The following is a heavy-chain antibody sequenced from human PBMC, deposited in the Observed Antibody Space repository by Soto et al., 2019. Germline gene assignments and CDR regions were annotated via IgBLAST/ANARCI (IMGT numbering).Heavy chain of an antibody. D-gene: IGHD5-12*01. J-gene: IGHJ3*02. Sequence: SGQSLKISCKGSGYSFTSHWIGWVRQMPGKGLEWMGIIYPGDSDTRYSPSFQGQVTISADKSISTAYLQWSSLKASDTAMYYCASQEMATKNVDAFDIWGQGTMVTVSS. CDR2: IYPGDSDT. CDR3: ASQEMATKNVDAFDI. CDR1: GYSFTSHW. V-gene: IGHV5-51*01.